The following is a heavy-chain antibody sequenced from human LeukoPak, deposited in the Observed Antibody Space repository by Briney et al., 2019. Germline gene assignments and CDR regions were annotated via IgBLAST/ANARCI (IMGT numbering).Heavy chain of an antibody. CDR2: ISKDGSNK. D-gene: IGHD6-13*01. CDR1: GFTFRIYG. V-gene: IGHV3-33*01. J-gene: IGHJ4*02. Sequence: GGSLRLSCEVSGFTFRIYGMHWVRQVAGKGLEWVALISKDGSNKYYGDSVKSRFTISRENSKNTLYLQMNSLTEEDTAVYFCARGVGSSWRTDYWGQGTLVIVS. CDR3: ARGVGSSWRTDY.